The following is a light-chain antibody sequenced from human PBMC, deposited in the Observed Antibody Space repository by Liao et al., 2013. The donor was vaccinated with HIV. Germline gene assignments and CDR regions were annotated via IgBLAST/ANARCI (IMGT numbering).Light chain of an antibody. CDR2: EDT. Sequence: YELTQPPSVSVSPGQTASITCSGDKLGDKYVCWYQQKPGQSPLLVIYEDTKRPSGIPERFSGSNSGNTATLTISGTQAMDEADYYCQAWDSSTRGHVVFGGGTKLTVL. V-gene: IGLV3-1*01. CDR1: KLGDKY. CDR3: QAWDSSTRGHVV. J-gene: IGLJ2*01.